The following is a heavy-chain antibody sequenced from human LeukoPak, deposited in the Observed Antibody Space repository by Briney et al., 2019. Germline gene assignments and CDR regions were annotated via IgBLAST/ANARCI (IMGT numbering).Heavy chain of an antibody. J-gene: IGHJ4*02. Sequence: QPGGSLRASCAASGFTFSTYAMSWVRQAPGKGLEWVSAISGSGGSTYYADSVKGRFTISRDNSKNTLYLQMNSLRAEDTAVYYCAKEGYRYGYAIDYWGQGTLVTVSS. CDR2: ISGSGGST. D-gene: IGHD5-18*01. CDR1: GFTFSTYA. CDR3: AKEGYRYGYAIDY. V-gene: IGHV3-23*01.